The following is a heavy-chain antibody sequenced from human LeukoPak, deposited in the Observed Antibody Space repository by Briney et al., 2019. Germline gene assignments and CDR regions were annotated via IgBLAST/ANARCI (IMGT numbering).Heavy chain of an antibody. CDR3: ARDLTYDSSGYYPDAFDI. CDR2: ISGSRATL. CDR1: GFTFNDYY. J-gene: IGHJ3*02. Sequence: GGSLRLSCAASGFTFNDYYMSWIRQAPGKGLEWVSYISGSRATLYYADSVRGRFTISRDNAKNSLYLQMNSLRAEDTAVYYCARDLTYDSSGYYPDAFDIWGQGTMVTVSS. D-gene: IGHD3-22*01. V-gene: IGHV3-11*04.